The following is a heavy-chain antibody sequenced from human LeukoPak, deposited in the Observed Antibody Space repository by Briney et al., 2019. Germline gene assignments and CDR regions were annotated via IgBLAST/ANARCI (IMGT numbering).Heavy chain of an antibody. J-gene: IGHJ6*02. V-gene: IGHV3-48*03. CDR3: ARVRSGLHMDV. CDR1: GFTFSSYE. Sequence: PGGSLRLSCAVSGFTFSSYEMNWVRQAPGKGLEWVSYISSRGTTIYYVDSVKGRFTISRDNAKNSLYLQTNSLRAEDTALYYCARVRSGLHMDVWGQGTTVTVSS. D-gene: IGHD2-15*01. CDR2: ISSRGTTI.